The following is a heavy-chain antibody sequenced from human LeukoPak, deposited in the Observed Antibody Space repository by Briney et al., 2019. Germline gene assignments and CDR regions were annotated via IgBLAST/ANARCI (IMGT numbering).Heavy chain of an antibody. J-gene: IGHJ4*02. D-gene: IGHD6-13*01. V-gene: IGHV1-18*01. CDR2: ISGQSGDT. CDR1: GYTFTRFL. CDR3: ARSPAVGDY. Sequence: ASVKVSCKTSGYTFTRFLTSWVRQRPGQGLEWMGWISGQSGDTYYAQKFQGRVTMMRDTTTNTVHMELSNLISDDTAVYYCARSPAVGDYWGQGTLVTVSS.